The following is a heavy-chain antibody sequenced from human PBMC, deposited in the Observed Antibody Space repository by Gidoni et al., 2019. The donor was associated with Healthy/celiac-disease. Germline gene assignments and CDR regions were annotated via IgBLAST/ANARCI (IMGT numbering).Heavy chain of an antibody. D-gene: IGHD4-4*01. J-gene: IGHJ4*02. Sequence: EVQLVVSGGGLVQPGGSLRLSCAASGFTFSSYWMSWDRQATGKGLEWVANIKQDGSEKDYVDSVKGRFTISRDNAKNSLYLQRNSLRAEDTAVYYCASPAKHDYSNSNDYWGQGTLVTVSS. V-gene: IGHV3-7*01. CDR1: GFTFSSYW. CDR2: IKQDGSEK. CDR3: ASPAKHDYSNSNDY.